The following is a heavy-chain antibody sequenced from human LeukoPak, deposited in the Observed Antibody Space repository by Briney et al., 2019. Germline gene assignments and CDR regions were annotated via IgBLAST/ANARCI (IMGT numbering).Heavy chain of an antibody. J-gene: IGHJ5*02. V-gene: IGHV4-39*01. CDR1: GGSVSSTSYY. D-gene: IGHD2-2*01. CDR3: ARGRVVPAAKYNWFDP. Sequence: PSETLSLTCTVSGGSVSSTSYYWGWIRQPPGKGLEWIGSINYSGSTYYNPSLKSRVTISVDTSKNQFSLKLSSVTAADTAVYYCARGRVVPAAKYNWFDPWGQGTLVTVSS. CDR2: INYSGST.